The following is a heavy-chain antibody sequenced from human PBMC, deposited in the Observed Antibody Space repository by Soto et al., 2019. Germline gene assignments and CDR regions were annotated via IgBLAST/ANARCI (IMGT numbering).Heavy chain of an antibody. CDR1: GFSLSTSGMG. V-gene: IGHV2-5*02. CDR3: AHYSSTSSFDY. Sequence: QITLKESGPTLVKPTQTFTLACTFSGFSLSTSGMGVGWIRQSPGQALEWLALIYWDDDKRYSPSLKSRLTITKDTPKYQVVLTMTNMDPVDTATYYCAHYSSTSSFDYWGQGTLVTVSS. D-gene: IGHD6-13*01. CDR2: IYWDDDK. J-gene: IGHJ4*02.